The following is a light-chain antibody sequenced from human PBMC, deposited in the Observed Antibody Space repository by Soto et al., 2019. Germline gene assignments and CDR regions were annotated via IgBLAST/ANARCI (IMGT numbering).Light chain of an antibody. CDR3: TSYASGSSHVV. J-gene: IGLJ2*01. CDR2: VVN. V-gene: IGLV2-14*01. Sequence: QSALTQPASVSGSPGQSITLSCTGTSSDIGGYEYVSWYQGHPGKAPKLIIYVVNNRPSGVSNRFSGSKSGNTAPLTLSGLQAEDEADYYCTSYASGSSHVVFGGGTKLTVL. CDR1: SSDIGGYEY.